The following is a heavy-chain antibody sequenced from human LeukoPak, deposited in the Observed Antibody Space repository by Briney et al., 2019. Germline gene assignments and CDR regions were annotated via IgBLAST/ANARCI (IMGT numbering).Heavy chain of an antibody. CDR1: GGSFSGYF. CDR2: INHSGTT. J-gene: IGHJ3*02. CDR3: ATTASPYYDFWSGYYSGAFDI. Sequence: PSETLSLTCAVYGGSFSGYFWSWIRQPPGKGLEWIGEINHSGTTNYNPSLKSRVTISVDTSKNQFSLKLSSVTAADTAVYYCATTASPYYDFWSGYYSGAFDIWGQGTMVTVSS. D-gene: IGHD3-3*01. V-gene: IGHV4-34*01.